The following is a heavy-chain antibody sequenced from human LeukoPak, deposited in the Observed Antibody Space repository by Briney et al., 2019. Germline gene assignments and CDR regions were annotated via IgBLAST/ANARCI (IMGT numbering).Heavy chain of an antibody. J-gene: IGHJ6*02. CDR3: ARVMVRVPRNGMDV. Sequence: PSETLSLTCTVSGGSISSSSYYWGWIRQPPGKGLEWIGSIYYSGSTYYNPSLKSRVTISVDTSKNQFSLKLSSVTAADTAVYYCARVMVRVPRNGMDVWGQGTTVTVSS. D-gene: IGHD3-10*01. CDR1: GGSISSSSYY. V-gene: IGHV4-39*07. CDR2: IYYSGST.